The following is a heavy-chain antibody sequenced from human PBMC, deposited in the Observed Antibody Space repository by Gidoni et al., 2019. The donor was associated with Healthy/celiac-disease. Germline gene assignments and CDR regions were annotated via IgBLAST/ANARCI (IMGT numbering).Heavy chain of an antibody. CDR3: ARGGLRWLRFLDAFDI. Sequence: QVQLQASGPGLVKPSETLPLTCTVAGGSISSYYGSCIRQPPGKGLEWIGYIYYSGSTNYNPSLKRRVTISVDTSKNQFSLKLSSVTAADTAVYYCARGGLRWLRFLDAFDIWGQGTMVTV. D-gene: IGHD5-12*01. V-gene: IGHV4-59*01. CDR2: IYYSGST. J-gene: IGHJ3*02. CDR1: GGSISSYY.